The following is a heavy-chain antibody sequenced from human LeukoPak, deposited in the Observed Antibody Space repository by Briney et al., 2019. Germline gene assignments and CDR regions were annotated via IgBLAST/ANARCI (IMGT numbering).Heavy chain of an antibody. J-gene: IGHJ5*02. CDR2: INHSGST. Sequence: SETLSLTCAVYGGSFSGYYWSWIRQPPGKGLEWIGEINHSGSTNYNPSPKSRVTISVDTSKNQFSLKLSSVTAADTAVYYCARHGYYDILTGYPPLNWFDPWGQGTLVTVSS. V-gene: IGHV4-34*01. CDR1: GGSFSGYY. D-gene: IGHD3-9*01. CDR3: ARHGYYDILTGYPPLNWFDP.